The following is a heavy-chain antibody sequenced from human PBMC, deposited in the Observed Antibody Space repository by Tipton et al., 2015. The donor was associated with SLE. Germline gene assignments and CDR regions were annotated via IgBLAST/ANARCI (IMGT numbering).Heavy chain of an antibody. Sequence: TLSLTCTVSGGSITTVGYYWSWNRQHPGKGLEWIGYIYDSKSTYYNPSLKSRLTMSADTSKNQISLKLSSVSAADTAVYYCVRDRVGVATGGWFDPWGQGTLVTVSS. V-gene: IGHV4-31*03. J-gene: IGHJ5*02. CDR2: IYDSKST. CDR1: GGSITTVGYY. D-gene: IGHD2-8*02. CDR3: VRDRVGVATGGWFDP.